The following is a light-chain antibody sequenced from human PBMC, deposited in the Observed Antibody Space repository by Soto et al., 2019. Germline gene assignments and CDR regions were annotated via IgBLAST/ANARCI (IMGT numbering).Light chain of an antibody. Sequence: DIQMTQSPSSLSASVGDRVTITCRASQSITYFNWYQQKPGKAPKLLIYSTSTLQSGVPSRFSGSGSGTDFTLTISSLQPEDFATYYCQRRHGTFGQATKVEIK. CDR2: STS. J-gene: IGKJ1*01. CDR3: QRRHGT. V-gene: IGKV1-39*01. CDR1: QSITY.